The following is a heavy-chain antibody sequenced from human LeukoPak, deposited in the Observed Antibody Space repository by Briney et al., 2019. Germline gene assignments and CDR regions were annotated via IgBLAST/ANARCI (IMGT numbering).Heavy chain of an antibody. V-gene: IGHV1-2*04. Sequence: ASVKVSCKASGYTFTGYYVHWVRQAPGQGLEWMGWINPNSGGTNYAQKFQGWVTMTRDTSISTAYMELSRLRSDDTAVYYCARDSQEWSSGDAFDIWGQGTMVTVSS. J-gene: IGHJ3*02. CDR3: ARDSQEWSSGDAFDI. D-gene: IGHD3-22*01. CDR1: GYTFTGYY. CDR2: INPNSGGT.